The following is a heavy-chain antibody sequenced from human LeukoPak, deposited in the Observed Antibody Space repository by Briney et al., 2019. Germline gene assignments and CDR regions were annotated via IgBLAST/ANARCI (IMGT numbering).Heavy chain of an antibody. CDR3: ARDPPYNWTSHDAFDI. CDR2: IYYSGST. Sequence: PSETLSLTCTVSGGSISSYYCSWIRQPPGKGLEWIGYIYYSGSTNYNPSLKSRVTISVDTSKNQFSLKLSSVTAADTAVYYCARDPPYNWTSHDAFDIWGQGTMVTVSS. CDR1: GGSISSYY. V-gene: IGHV4-59*01. D-gene: IGHD1-20*01. J-gene: IGHJ3*02.